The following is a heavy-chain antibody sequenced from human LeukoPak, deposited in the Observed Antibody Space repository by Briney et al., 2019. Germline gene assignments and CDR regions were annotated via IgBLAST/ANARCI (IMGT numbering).Heavy chain of an antibody. CDR3: ARKGRYSYGPLDY. D-gene: IGHD5-18*01. CDR2: ISYGGSTI. J-gene: IGHJ4*02. V-gene: IGHV3-11*01. CDR1: GFTFSDYC. Sequence: PGGSLRLSCAASGFTFSDYCMSWIRQAPGKGLEWVSYISYGGSTIYYADSVKRRFTISRDNARNSLYLQMNSLRDEDTAVYYCARKGRYSYGPLDYWGQGTLVTVSS.